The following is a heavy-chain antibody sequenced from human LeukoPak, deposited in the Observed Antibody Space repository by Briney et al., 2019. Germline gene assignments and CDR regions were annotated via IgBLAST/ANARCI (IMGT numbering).Heavy chain of an antibody. Sequence: PSETLSLTCAVSGGSFSGYYWSWIRQPPGKGLEWIGYIYYSGSTNYNPSLKSRVTISVDTSKNQFSLKLSSVTAADTAVYYCARDEGRDGYNLYYWGQGTLVTVSS. D-gene: IGHD5-12*01. V-gene: IGHV4-59*01. CDR2: IYYSGST. J-gene: IGHJ4*02. CDR1: GGSFSGYY. CDR3: ARDEGRDGYNLYY.